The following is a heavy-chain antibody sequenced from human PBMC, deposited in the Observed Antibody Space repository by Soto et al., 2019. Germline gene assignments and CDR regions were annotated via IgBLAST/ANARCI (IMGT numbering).Heavy chain of an antibody. J-gene: IGHJ5*02. CDR1: GDTFTTYY. CDR2: INPSGGGA. D-gene: IGHD5-12*01. Sequence: ASVKVSCKASGDTFTTYYLHWVRQAPGQGLEWLGMINPSGGGATYAQKLQGRVTMTTDTSTSTAYMELRSLRSDDTAVYYCAREWGGYNYWFDPWGQGALVTVSS. V-gene: IGHV1-46*01. CDR3: AREWGGYNYWFDP.